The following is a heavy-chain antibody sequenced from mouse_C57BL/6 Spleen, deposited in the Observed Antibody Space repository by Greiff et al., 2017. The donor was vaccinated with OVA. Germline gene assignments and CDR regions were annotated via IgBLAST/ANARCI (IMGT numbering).Heavy chain of an antibody. Sequence: EVQLQESGPGLVKPSQSLSLTCSVTGYSITSGYYWNWIRQFPGNKLEWMGYISYDGSNNYNPSLKNRISITRDTSKNQFFLKLNSVTTEDTATYYCATLYGSSPFAYWGQGTLVTVSA. J-gene: IGHJ3*01. CDR3: ATLYGSSPFAY. D-gene: IGHD1-1*01. CDR1: GYSITSGYY. CDR2: ISYDGSN. V-gene: IGHV3-6*01.